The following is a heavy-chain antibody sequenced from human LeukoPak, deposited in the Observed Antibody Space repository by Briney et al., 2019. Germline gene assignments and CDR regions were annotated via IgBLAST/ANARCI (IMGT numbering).Heavy chain of an antibody. V-gene: IGHV4-59*01. CDR2: IYHSGST. J-gene: IGHJ4*02. CDR1: GGSISSYY. D-gene: IGHD2-8*01. CDR3: VRSAGGV. Sequence: SETLSLTCTVSGGSISSYYWSWIRQPPGKGLEWIGYIYHSGSTNYNPSLKSRVTISVDTSKNQFSLKLTSVTAADTAVYYCVRSAGGVWGQGTLVTVSS.